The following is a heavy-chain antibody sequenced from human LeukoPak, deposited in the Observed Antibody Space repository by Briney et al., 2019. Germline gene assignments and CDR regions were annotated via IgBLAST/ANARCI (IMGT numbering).Heavy chain of an antibody. CDR2: ISSSSSYI. D-gene: IGHD3-3*01. CDR3: ARGGVWQAFWSGNSDY. CDR1: GFTFSSYS. J-gene: IGHJ4*02. Sequence: GGSLRLSCAASGFTFSSYSMNWVRQAPGKGLEWVSSISSSSSYIYYADSVKGRFTISRDNAKNSLYLQMNSLRAEDTAVYYCARGGVWQAFWSGNSDYWGQGTLVTVSS. V-gene: IGHV3-21*01.